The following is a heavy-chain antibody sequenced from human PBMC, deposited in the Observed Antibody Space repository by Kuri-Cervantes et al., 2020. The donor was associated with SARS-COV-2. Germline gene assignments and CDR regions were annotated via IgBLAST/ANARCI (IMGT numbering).Heavy chain of an antibody. CDR2: ISWNSAFR. Sequence: SLKISCTVSGFTFDDYAMHWVRQAPGKGLEWVSGISWNSAFRVYVDSVKGRFTISRDNTRNTLYLQMNSLRAEDSALYYCARHQPKYGSRSYTNDAFDIWGQGTMVTVSS. CDR3: ARHQPKYGSRSYTNDAFDI. D-gene: IGHD3-10*01. V-gene: IGHV3-9*01. CDR1: GFTFDDYA. J-gene: IGHJ3*02.